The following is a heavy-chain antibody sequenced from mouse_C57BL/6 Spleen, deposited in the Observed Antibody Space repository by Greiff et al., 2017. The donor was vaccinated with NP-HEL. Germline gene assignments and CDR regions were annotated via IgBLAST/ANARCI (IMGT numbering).Heavy chain of an antibody. CDR2: IDPSDSYT. CDR1: GYTFTSYW. Sequence: VQLQQSGAELVMPGASVKLSCKASGYTFTSYWMHWVKQRPGQGLEWIGEIDPSDSYTNYNQKFKGKSTLTVDKSSSTAYMQLSSLTSEDSAVYYCARKGGYYYFDYWGQGTTLTVSS. V-gene: IGHV1-69*01. D-gene: IGHD2-3*01. CDR3: ARKGGYYYFDY. J-gene: IGHJ2*01.